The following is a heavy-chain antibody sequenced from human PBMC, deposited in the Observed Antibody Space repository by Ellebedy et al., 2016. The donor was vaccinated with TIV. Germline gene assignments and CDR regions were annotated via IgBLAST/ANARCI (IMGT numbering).Heavy chain of an antibody. J-gene: IGHJ6*02. CDR3: ARANTAMVRRNHMDV. CDR2: VWSDGSNK. V-gene: IGHV3-33*01. CDR1: GFTFNNYG. Sequence: PGGSLRLFCAASGFTFNNYGMHWVRQAPGKGLEWVAVVWSDGSNKYYADSVKGRFTISRDNSKSTLYLQMDSLRAEDTAVYYCARANTAMVRRNHMDVWGQGTTVTVSS. D-gene: IGHD5-18*01.